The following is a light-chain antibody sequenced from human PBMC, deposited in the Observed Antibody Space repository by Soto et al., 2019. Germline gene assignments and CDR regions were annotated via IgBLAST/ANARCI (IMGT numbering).Light chain of an antibody. CDR1: QSVSSGS. J-gene: IGKJ1*01. CDR3: QQFRT. V-gene: IGKV3-20*01. CDR2: RAS. Sequence: EIVLTQSPGTLSLSPGERATLSCRASQSVSSGSLAWYQQKRGQAPRVIIYRASNRATGIPDRFSGSGSGTDFTLTISRLEPEDFAVYYCQQFRTFGQGTKVDIK.